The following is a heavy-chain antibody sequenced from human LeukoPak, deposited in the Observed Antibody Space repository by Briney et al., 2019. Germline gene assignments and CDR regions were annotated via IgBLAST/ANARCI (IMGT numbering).Heavy chain of an antibody. CDR3: ARGGGYASPIGY. D-gene: IGHD5-12*01. Sequence: PSETLSLTCTLSGGSISTYYWSWIRQPPGKGLEWIGYIYHSGSTNYNPSLKSRVTISVETSKNQFSLKLSSVTAADTAVYYCARGGGYASPIGYWGQGAVVTVSS. CDR1: GGSISTYY. V-gene: IGHV4-59*01. J-gene: IGHJ4*02. CDR2: IYHSGST.